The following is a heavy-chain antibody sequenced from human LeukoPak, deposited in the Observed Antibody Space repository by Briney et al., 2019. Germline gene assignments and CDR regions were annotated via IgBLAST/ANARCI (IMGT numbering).Heavy chain of an antibody. J-gene: IGHJ4*02. Sequence: SETLSLTCTVSGGSISSGGYYWSWIRQHPGKGLEWIGYIYYSGSTYYNPSLKGRVTISVDTSKNQFSLKLSSVTAADTAVYYCARERNYGDSLSDYWGQGTLVTVSS. CDR3: ARERNYGDSLSDY. V-gene: IGHV4-31*03. CDR1: GGSISSGGYY. CDR2: IYYSGST. D-gene: IGHD4-17*01.